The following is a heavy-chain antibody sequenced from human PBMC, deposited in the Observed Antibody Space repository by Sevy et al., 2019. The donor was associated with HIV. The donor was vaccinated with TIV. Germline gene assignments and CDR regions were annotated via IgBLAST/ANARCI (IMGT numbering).Heavy chain of an antibody. CDR2: ITSGSTYI. CDR1: GFTFNSYT. Sequence: GGSLRLSCAASGFTFNSYTMNWVRQAPGKGLEWVSSITSGSTYIYYAYSLKGRFTISRHNAKNSLYLQMNSLRADDTAAYYCARDAGGNSTSCLLYFDYWGQGSLVTVSS. D-gene: IGHD2-2*01. CDR3: ARDAGGNSTSCLLYFDY. J-gene: IGHJ4*02. V-gene: IGHV3-21*01.